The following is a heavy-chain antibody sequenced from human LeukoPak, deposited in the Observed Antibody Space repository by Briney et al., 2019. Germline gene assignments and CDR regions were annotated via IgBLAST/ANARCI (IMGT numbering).Heavy chain of an antibody. D-gene: IGHD6-13*01. CDR1: GGSISSGSYY. Sequence: SQTLSLTCTVSGGSISSGSYYWSWIRQPAGKGLEWIGRIYTSGSTYYNPSLKSRVTISVDTSKNQFSLKLSSVTAADTAVYYCARSKGSGYSSSWGVGYWGQGTLVTVSS. J-gene: IGHJ4*02. CDR2: IYTSGST. CDR3: ARSKGSGYSSSWGVGY. V-gene: IGHV4-61*02.